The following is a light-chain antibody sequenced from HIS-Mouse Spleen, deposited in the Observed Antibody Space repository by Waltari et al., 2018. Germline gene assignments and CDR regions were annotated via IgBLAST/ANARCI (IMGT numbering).Light chain of an antibody. CDR3: AAWDDSLSGWV. Sequence: QSVLTQPPSASGTPGQRVTISCSGSSSNIGSNYVYWYQQLPGTAPKLLIYRNNRRPSGVPGRFSGSKSGTSASLAISGRRSEDEADYYCAAWDDSLSGWVFGGGTKLTVL. V-gene: IGLV1-47*01. J-gene: IGLJ3*02. CDR2: RNN. CDR1: SSNIGSNY.